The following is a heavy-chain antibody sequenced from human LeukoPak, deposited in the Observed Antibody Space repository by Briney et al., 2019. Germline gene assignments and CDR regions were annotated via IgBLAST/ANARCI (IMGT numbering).Heavy chain of an antibody. V-gene: IGHV3-23*01. CDR3: AKAPDSVWGRYRNNYLDS. Sequence: GGSLRLSCVASGFTFSNHAMTWVRQAPGKGLEWVPAITGSGPTTFYADSVKGRFTISRDNSNNLLALQMTSLRVEDTAVYYCAKAPDSVWGRYRNNYLDSWGQGVLVSVS. CDR2: ITGSGPTT. CDR1: GFTFSNHA. J-gene: IGHJ5*01. D-gene: IGHD3-16*02.